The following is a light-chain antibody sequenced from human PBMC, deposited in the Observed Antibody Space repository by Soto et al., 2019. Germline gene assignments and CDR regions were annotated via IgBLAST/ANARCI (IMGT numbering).Light chain of an antibody. Sequence: QSALTQPASVSGSAGRSVTSSCTRSSSEVGDFNYVSWYQHIPGRAPKLIIYDVTNRPSGISYRFSASKSGRTASLTISGLQAEDEADYYCSSYSSSITHVVFGGGTKLTVL. V-gene: IGLV2-14*03. CDR3: SSYSSSITHVV. CDR2: DVT. CDR1: SSEVGDFNY. J-gene: IGLJ2*01.